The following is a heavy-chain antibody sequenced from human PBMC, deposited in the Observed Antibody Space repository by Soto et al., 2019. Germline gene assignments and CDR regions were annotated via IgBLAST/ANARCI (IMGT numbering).Heavy chain of an antibody. Sequence: GGSLRLSCAASGFTFSGSAMHWVRQASGKGLEWVGRIRSKANSYATAYAASVKGRFTISRDDSKNTAYLQMNSLKTEDTAVYYCTRDNYDYYYYMDVWGKGTTVTVSS. CDR2: IRSKANSYAT. CDR3: TRDNYDYYYYMDV. V-gene: IGHV3-73*01. CDR1: GFTFSGSA. J-gene: IGHJ6*03. D-gene: IGHD1-1*01.